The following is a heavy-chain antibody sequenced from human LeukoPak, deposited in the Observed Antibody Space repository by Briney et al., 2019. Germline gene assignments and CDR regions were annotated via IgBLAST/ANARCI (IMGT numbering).Heavy chain of an antibody. CDR1: GGSFSGYY. V-gene: IGHV4-34*01. D-gene: IGHD3-22*01. Sequence: SETLSLTCAVYGGSFSGYYWSWIRQPPGKGLEWIGEINHSGSTNYNPSLKSRVTISVDTSKNQFSLKLSSVTAADTAVYYCARGEEYYDSSGYLKYFQHWGQGTLVTVSS. CDR3: ARGEEYYDSSGYLKYFQH. J-gene: IGHJ1*01. CDR2: INHSGST.